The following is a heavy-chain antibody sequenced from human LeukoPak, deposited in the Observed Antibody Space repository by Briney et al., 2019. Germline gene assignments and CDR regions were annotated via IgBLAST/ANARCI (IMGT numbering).Heavy chain of an antibody. CDR1: GDSINSYY. J-gene: IGHJ4*02. V-gene: IGHV4-59*01. CDR2: ISHSGST. Sequence: KPSETLSLTCSVSGDSINSYYWSWIRQPPGKGLEWIGCISHSGSTNYNPSLKSRVTMSVDTSKNQFSLRLTSVTAADTAVYYCASSAIDYGDFDFWGQGTLVTVSS. CDR3: ASSAIDYGDFDF. D-gene: IGHD4-17*01.